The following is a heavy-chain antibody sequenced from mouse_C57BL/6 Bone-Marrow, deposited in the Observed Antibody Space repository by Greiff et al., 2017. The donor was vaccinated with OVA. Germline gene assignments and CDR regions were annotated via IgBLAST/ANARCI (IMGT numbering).Heavy chain of an antibody. CDR3: ARGDYSNSSWFAY. CDR1: GFSLSTFGMG. D-gene: IGHD2-5*01. CDR2: IWWDDDK. V-gene: IGHV8-8*01. J-gene: IGHJ3*01. Sequence: QVTLKVSGPGILQPSQTLSLTCSFSGFSLSTFGMGVGWIRQPSGQGLDWLGHIWWDDDKYYNPALKSRLTISKDTSKNQVFLKIANVDTADTAIYYGARGDYSNSSWFAYWGQGTLVTVSA.